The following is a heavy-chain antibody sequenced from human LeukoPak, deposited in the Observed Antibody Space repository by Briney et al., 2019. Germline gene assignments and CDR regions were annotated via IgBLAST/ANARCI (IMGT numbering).Heavy chain of an antibody. Sequence: GSLRLSCTVSGFTVNSNSMSWVRQAPGKGLEWVSFIYSDNTHYSDSVKGRFTISRDNSKNTLYLQMNSLRAEDTAVYYCARRAGAYSHPYDYWGQGTLVTVSS. CDR1: GFTVNSNS. CDR3: ARRAGAYSHPYDY. J-gene: IGHJ4*02. D-gene: IGHD4/OR15-4a*01. V-gene: IGHV3-53*01. CDR2: IYSDNT.